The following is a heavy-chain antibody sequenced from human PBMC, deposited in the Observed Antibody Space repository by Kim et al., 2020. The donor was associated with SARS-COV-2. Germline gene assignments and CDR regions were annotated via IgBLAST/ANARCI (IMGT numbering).Heavy chain of an antibody. Sequence: SETLSLTCTDSDGSIRNFYGSSIRQPPRNGLDHIGNHYSSRSTNYNPSLNIQVTISVDTSNNQFSLKLSSVTAADTAVYYCARLPPREYSGSYYYPELPGASAIWGQATIVTVPS. CDR2: HYSSRST. J-gene: IGHJ3*02. CDR3: ARLPPREYSGSYYYPELPGASAI. V-gene: IGHV4-59*01. D-gene: IGHD1-26*01. CDR1: DGSIRNFY.